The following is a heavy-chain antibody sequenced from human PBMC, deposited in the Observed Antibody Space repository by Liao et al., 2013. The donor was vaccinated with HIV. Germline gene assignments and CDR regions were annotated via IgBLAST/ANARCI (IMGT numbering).Heavy chain of an antibody. CDR1: GGSISTYY. Sequence: QVQLQESGPGLVKPSETLSLTCTVSGGSISTYYWNWIRQPAGKGLEWIGRIYTSGSANYNPSLKSRVTMSVDTSKSHFSLKLNSVTAADTAVYYCAKEHRGSYSFDYWGQGTQVTVSS. CDR2: IYTSGSA. CDR3: AKEHRGSYSFDY. J-gene: IGHJ4*02. D-gene: IGHD1-26*01. V-gene: IGHV4-4*07.